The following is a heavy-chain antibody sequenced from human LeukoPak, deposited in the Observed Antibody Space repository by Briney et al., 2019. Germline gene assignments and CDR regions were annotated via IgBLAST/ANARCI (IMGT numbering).Heavy chain of an antibody. CDR3: ARGRLSPSAFRPFEY. V-gene: IGHV4-59*01. CDR2: IYYSGST. J-gene: IGHJ4*02. D-gene: IGHD2/OR15-2a*01. CDR1: GDSINNYY. Sequence: SETLSLTCTVSGDSINNYYWNWIRQPPGKGLEWIGNIYYSGSTKYNPSLKSRVIISLDTSKNQFSLKLNSVTAADTAAYYCARGRLSPSAFRPFEYWGQGTLVTVSS.